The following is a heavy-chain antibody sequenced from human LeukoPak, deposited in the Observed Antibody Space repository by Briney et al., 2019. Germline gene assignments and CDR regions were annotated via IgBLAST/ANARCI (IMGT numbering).Heavy chain of an antibody. V-gene: IGHV4-59*01. J-gene: IGHJ4*02. D-gene: IGHD3-10*01. Sequence: PSETLSLTCTVSGGSISSYYWSWIRQPPGKGLEWIGYIYYSGSTNYNPSLKSRVTISVDTSKNQFSLELSSVTAADTAVYYCARDYYGSGSYYFDYWGQGTLVTVSS. CDR2: IYYSGST. CDR3: ARDYYGSGSYYFDY. CDR1: GGSISSYY.